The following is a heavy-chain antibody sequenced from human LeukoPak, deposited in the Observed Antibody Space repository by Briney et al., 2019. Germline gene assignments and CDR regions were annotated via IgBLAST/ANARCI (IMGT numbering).Heavy chain of an antibody. Sequence: GASVKVSCKASGGTFSSYAIHWVRQAPGQGLEWMGGIIRTFSTTNYAQKFQGRVTISADESTSTAYMELSSLRSEDTAVYYCAAPGHGDYRSYWGQGTLVTVSS. CDR2: IIRTFSTT. V-gene: IGHV1-69*13. CDR3: AAPGHGDYRSY. D-gene: IGHD4-17*01. CDR1: GGTFSSYA. J-gene: IGHJ4*02.